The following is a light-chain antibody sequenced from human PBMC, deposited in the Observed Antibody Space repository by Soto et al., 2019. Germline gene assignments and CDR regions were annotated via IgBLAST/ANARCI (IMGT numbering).Light chain of an antibody. CDR1: GSDVGGYNY. J-gene: IGLJ2*01. CDR3: CSYAGSYTLI. V-gene: IGLV2-11*01. CDR2: GVS. Sequence: QSALTQPRSVSGSPGQSVTISCTGTGSDVGGYNYVSWYQQHPGKAPKLMIYGVSQWPSGVPDRFSGSKSGNTASLTISGLQAEDEADYYCCSYAGSYTLIFGGGTKLTVL.